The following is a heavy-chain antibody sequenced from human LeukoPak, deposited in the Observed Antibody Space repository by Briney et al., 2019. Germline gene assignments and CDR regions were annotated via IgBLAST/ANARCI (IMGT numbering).Heavy chain of an antibody. J-gene: IGHJ3*02. D-gene: IGHD3-10*01. CDR3: ARRARGAKFGSGAFDI. Sequence: SQTLSLTCAVSGDSISYESYYWSWIRQAPGKGPEWIGNIYRGRTRLNPSYTSRVTISVDTSKNQFSLKLSSVTAADTAVYYCARRARGAKFGSGAFDIWGQGTMVTVSS. V-gene: IGHV4-30-2*03. CDR2: IYRGRT. CDR1: GDSISYESYY.